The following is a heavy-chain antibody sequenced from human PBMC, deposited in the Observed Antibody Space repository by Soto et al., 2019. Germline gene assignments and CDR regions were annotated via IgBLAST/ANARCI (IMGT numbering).Heavy chain of an antibody. CDR2: IIPIFGTA. J-gene: IGHJ6*02. D-gene: IGHD6-13*01. Sequence: QVQLVQSGAEVKKPGSSVKVSCKASGGTFSSYAISWVRQAPGQGLEWMGGIIPIFGTANYAQKFQGRVTITADESTSTAYMELSSPRSEDTAVYYCARARIAAAGERGLDGMDVWGQGTTVTVSS. V-gene: IGHV1-69*12. CDR3: ARARIAAAGERGLDGMDV. CDR1: GGTFSSYA.